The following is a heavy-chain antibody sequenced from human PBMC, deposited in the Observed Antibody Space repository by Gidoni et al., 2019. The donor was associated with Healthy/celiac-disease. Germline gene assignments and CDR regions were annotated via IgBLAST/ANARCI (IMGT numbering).Heavy chain of an antibody. CDR3: AREIRGSSGYSYYFDY. V-gene: IGHV1-46*01. CDR2: INPSGGST. Sequence: QVQLVQSGAEVKKPGASVKVSCKSSGYTFTSYYMHWMRQDPGQGLEWMGIINPSGGSTSYAQKFQGRVTMTRDTSTSTVYMELSSLRSEDTAVYYCAREIRGSSGYSYYFDYWGQGTLVTVSS. J-gene: IGHJ4*02. CDR1: GYTFTSYY. D-gene: IGHD3-22*01.